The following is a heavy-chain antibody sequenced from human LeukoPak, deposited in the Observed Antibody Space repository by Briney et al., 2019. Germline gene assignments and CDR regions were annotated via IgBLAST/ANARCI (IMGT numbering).Heavy chain of an antibody. CDR3: ASGFLEWLLSVRYSFDY. Sequence: SVKVSCKASGGTFSSYAISWVRQAPGQGLEWMGGISPTFGTANYAQKFQGRVTITADESTSTAYMELSSLRSEDTAVYYCASGFLEWLLSVRYSFDYWGQGTLVTVSS. D-gene: IGHD3-3*01. V-gene: IGHV1-69*01. J-gene: IGHJ4*02. CDR1: GGTFSSYA. CDR2: ISPTFGTA.